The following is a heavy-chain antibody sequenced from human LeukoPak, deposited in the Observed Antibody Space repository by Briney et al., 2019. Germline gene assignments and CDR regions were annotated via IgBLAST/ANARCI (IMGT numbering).Heavy chain of an antibody. CDR2: ISPHNGNT. CDR3: ATMHRVEYYFDY. CDR1: GYSFTSSG. D-gene: IGHD5-24*01. V-gene: IGHV1-18*01. Sequence: ASVKVSCKASGYSFTSSGISWVRQAPGQGLEWMGWISPHNGNTNYVQKFQGRVTMTTDTSTSTAYMELRSLRSDDTAVYYCATMHRVEYYFDYWGQGTLVTVSS. J-gene: IGHJ4*02.